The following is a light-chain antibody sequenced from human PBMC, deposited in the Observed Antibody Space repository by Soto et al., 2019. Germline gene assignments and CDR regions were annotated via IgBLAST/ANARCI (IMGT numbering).Light chain of an antibody. CDR1: ESVSSN. CDR2: GAS. CDR3: QQYNNWWT. Sequence: EIVMTQSPVTLSMSPGERATLSCRAGESVSSNLARYQQKPGQAPRLLIYGASTRATGVPARFTGSGSGTEFTLTISSLQFDDSAVYYCQQYNNWWTFGQGTKVDI. V-gene: IGKV3-15*01. J-gene: IGKJ1*01.